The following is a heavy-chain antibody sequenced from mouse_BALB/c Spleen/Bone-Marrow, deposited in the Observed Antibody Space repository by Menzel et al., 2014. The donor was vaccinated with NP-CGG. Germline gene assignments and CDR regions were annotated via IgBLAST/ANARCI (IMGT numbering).Heavy chain of an antibody. J-gene: IGHJ2*01. CDR3: ARYRLGTYFDY. CDR2: VDPANGNT. V-gene: IGHV14-3*02. D-gene: IGHD2-14*01. Sequence: VQLQQSEAELVKPGASVKLSCTASGFKIKDSYMHWVKQRPEQGLEWIGRVDPANGNTKYDPKFQGKATITADTSSNTAYLHLSSLTSEDTAVYYCARYRLGTYFDYWGQGTTLTVSS. CDR1: GFKIKDSY.